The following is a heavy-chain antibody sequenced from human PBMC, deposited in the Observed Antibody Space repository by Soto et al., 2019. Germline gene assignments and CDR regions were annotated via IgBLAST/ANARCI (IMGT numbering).Heavy chain of an antibody. CDR2: ISSSSSTI. CDR3: ARDNLLRFLEWLDY. D-gene: IGHD3-3*01. J-gene: IGHJ4*02. CDR1: GFTFSSYS. Sequence: GGSLRLSXAASGFTFSSYSMNWVRQAPGKGLEWVSYISSSSSTIYYADSVKGRFTISRDNAKNSLYLQMNSLRDEDTAVYYCARDNLLRFLEWLDYWGQGTLVTVSS. V-gene: IGHV3-48*02.